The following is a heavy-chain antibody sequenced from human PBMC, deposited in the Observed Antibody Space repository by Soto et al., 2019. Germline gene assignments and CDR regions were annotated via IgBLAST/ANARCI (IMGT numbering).Heavy chain of an antibody. Sequence: GGSLRLSCAASGFTFSSYSMNWVRQAPGKGLEWVSSISSSSSYIYYADSVKGRFTISRDNAKNSLYLQMNSLRAEDTAVYYCARYSDMVPSLDFDYWGQGTLVTVSS. J-gene: IGHJ4*02. CDR2: ISSSSSYI. CDR1: GFTFSSYS. V-gene: IGHV3-21*01. D-gene: IGHD2-8*01. CDR3: ARYSDMVPSLDFDY.